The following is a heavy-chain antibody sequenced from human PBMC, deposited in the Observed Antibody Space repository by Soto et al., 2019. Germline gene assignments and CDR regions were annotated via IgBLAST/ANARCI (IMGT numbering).Heavy chain of an antibody. CDR1: AYSFTSYW. Sequence: GASLKISCKGSAYSFTSYWIGWVRQMPGKGLEWMGIIYPGDSDTRYSPSFQGQVTISADKSISTAYLQWSSLKASDTAMYYCARWYCSSWYVGIKQNWFDPWGQGTLVTVSS. V-gene: IGHV5-51*01. D-gene: IGHD6-13*01. CDR3: ARWYCSSWYVGIKQNWFDP. CDR2: IYPGDSDT. J-gene: IGHJ5*02.